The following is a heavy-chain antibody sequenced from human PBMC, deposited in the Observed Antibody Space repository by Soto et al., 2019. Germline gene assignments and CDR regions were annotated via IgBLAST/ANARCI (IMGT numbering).Heavy chain of an antibody. CDR2: VNPSGGST. J-gene: IGHJ1*01. Sequence: ASVQVSCNASGYIFSAYSMHWEQHAPGHELEWMGVVNPSGGSTNYAQKLQGRITIPRYTSPRHVYMDLSSLTSEDTAVYYLSPEVNCSDGICYSECFHLGGQRTLVTVSS. CDR3: SPEVNCSDGICYSECFHL. D-gene: IGHD2-15*01. V-gene: IGHV1-46*01. CDR1: GYIFSAYS.